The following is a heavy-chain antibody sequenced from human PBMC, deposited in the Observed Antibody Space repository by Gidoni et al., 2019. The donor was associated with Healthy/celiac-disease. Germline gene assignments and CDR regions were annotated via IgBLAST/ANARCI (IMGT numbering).Heavy chain of an antibody. CDR1: GGSFSGYY. D-gene: IGHD1-7*01. CDR2: INHSGST. J-gene: IGHJ5*02. Sequence: QVQLQQWGAGLLKPSETLSLTCAVYGGSFSGYYWIWIRQPPGKGLEWIGEINHSGSTNYNPSLKSRVTISVDTSKNQFSLKLSSVTAADTAVYYCARGGGITGTTYWFDPWGQGTLVTVSS. V-gene: IGHV4-34*01. CDR3: ARGGGITGTTYWFDP.